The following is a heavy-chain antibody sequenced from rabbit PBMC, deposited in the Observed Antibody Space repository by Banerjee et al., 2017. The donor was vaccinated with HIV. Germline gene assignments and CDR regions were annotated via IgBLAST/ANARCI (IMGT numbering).Heavy chain of an antibody. Sequence: QAQLEECGGGVFQPGGFLAITCKSSVFSLSSNYMICWVRQAPGKGLECTACTNTSSGTAAYASWAKARFTISRTSSTTVTLKMTSLTAADTATYFGARAGSGYRQLDLWGPGTLVTVS. CDR3: ARAGSGYRQLDL. CDR1: VFSLSSNYM. V-gene: IGHV1S45*01. J-gene: IGHJ4*01. D-gene: IGHD8-1*01. CDR2: TNTSSGTA.